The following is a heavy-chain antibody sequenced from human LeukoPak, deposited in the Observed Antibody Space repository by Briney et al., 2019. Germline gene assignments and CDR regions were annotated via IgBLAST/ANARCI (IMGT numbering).Heavy chain of an antibody. J-gene: IGHJ6*02. CDR2: IYSGGST. V-gene: IGHV3-66*01. CDR1: GFTVSSNY. CDR3: ARDRPIRYSGYDPQLYYYYGMDV. Sequence: GGSLRLSCAASGFTVSSNYMSWVRQAPGKGLEWVSVIYSGGSTYYADSVKGRFTISRDNSKNTLYLQMNSLRAEDTAVYYCARDRPIRYSGYDPQLYYYYGMDVWGQGTTVTVSS. D-gene: IGHD5-12*01.